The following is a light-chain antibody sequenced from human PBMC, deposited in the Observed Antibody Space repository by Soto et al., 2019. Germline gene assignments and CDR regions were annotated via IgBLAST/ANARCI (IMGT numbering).Light chain of an antibody. V-gene: IGKV4-1*01. Sequence: DIVMTQCPDSLAVSLGERATINCKSSQSVLYSSNNKNYLAWYQQKPGQPPKLIIYWTSTRESGVPDRFSGSGSGTDFTLTISSLQAEDVAVYYCQQYYSTPRTFGQGTKVEIK. CDR3: QQYYSTPRT. CDR2: WTS. J-gene: IGKJ1*01. CDR1: QSVLYSSNNKNY.